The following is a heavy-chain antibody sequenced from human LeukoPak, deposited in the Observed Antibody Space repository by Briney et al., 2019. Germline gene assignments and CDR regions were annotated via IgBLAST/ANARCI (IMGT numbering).Heavy chain of an antibody. Sequence: ASVKVSCKVSGYTLTELSMHWVRQAPGQGLEWMGWINPNSGGTNYAQKFQGWVTMTRDTSISTAYMELSRLRSDDTAVYYCARGVITAMADSAYYYYGMDVWGQGTTVTVSS. CDR2: INPNSGGT. CDR1: GYTLTELS. CDR3: ARGVITAMADSAYYYYGMDV. D-gene: IGHD5-18*01. J-gene: IGHJ6*02. V-gene: IGHV1-2*04.